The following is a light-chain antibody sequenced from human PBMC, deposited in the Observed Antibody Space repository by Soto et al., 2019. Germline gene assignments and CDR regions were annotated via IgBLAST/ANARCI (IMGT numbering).Light chain of an antibody. CDR1: QSISNN. Sequence: ETVMTQSPATLSVSPGERATLSCRAGQSISNNLAWYQQNPGQAARLLIYGATTRATGIPSRFSGSGSGTEFTLTISSLQSEDFAVYYCQQYNNWPLTFGGGTNVEIK. J-gene: IGKJ4*01. CDR2: GAT. V-gene: IGKV3-15*01. CDR3: QQYNNWPLT.